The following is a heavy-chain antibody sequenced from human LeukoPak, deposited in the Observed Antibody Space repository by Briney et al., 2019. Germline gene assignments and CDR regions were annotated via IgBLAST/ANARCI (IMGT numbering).Heavy chain of an antibody. CDR1: GFTFSNYA. CDR2: ISGSGDST. V-gene: IGHV3-23*01. CDR3: AKDPPTAGTTFDY. D-gene: IGHD6-13*01. J-gene: IGHJ4*02. Sequence: GGSLRLSCAASGFTFSNYAMSWVRQAPGEGLEWVSTISGSGDSTYYADSVKGRFTISRDNSKNTLFLQMNNLRGEDTAAYYCAKDPPTAGTTFDYWGQGALVTVTS.